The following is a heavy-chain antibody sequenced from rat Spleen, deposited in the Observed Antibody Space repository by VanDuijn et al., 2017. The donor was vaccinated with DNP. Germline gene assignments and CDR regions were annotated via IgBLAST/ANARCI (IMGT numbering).Heavy chain of an antibody. V-gene: IGHV3-3*01. CDR3: ARWDHYIGFAY. CDR1: GFSITSNYR. D-gene: IGHD1-1*01. Sequence: EVQLQESGPGLVKPSQSLSLTCSVTGFSITSNYRWNWIRKFPGNKLEWMGYINIAGSTNYNPSLRSRFSIIRDKSKNQFFLQVNSVTTEDTATYYCARWDHYIGFAYWGQGTLVTVSS. CDR2: INIAGST. J-gene: IGHJ3*01.